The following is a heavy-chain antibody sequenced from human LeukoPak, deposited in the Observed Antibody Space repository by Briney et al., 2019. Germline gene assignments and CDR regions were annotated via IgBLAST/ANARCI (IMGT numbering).Heavy chain of an antibody. V-gene: IGHV4-61*02. CDR2: IYTSGST. CDR3: ARESAGTTYYYYYYMDV. D-gene: IGHD1-7*01. CDR1: GGSISSGSYY. Sequence: PSQTLSLTCTVSGGSISSGSYYWSWIRQPAGKGLEWIGRIYTSGSTNYNPSLKSRVTISVDTSKNQFSLKLSSVTAADTAVYYCARESAGTTYYYYYYMDVWGKGTMVTVSS. J-gene: IGHJ6*03.